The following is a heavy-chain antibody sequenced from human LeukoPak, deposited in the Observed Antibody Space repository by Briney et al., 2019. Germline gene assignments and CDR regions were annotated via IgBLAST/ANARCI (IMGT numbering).Heavy chain of an antibody. D-gene: IGHD3-22*01. Sequence: SVKVSCKASGYTFTTYYMHWVRQAPGQGLEWMGGIIPIFGTANYAQKFQGRVTITADESTSTAYMELSSLRSEDTAVYYCAREYYDSSGYYSEGYYFDYWGQGTLVTVSS. CDR1: GYTFTTYY. CDR2: IIPIFGTA. V-gene: IGHV1-69*13. J-gene: IGHJ4*02. CDR3: AREYYDSSGYYSEGYYFDY.